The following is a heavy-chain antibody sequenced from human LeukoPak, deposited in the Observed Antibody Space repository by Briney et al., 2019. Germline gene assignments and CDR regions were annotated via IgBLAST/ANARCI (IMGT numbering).Heavy chain of an antibody. CDR2: IKLDGSEK. CDR3: ARDQYDTWSRRGNFDS. V-gene: IGHV3-7*03. Sequence: GGSLRLSCAASGFIFGKYWMSWVRQAPGKRLEWVANIKLDGSEKNYVDSVKGRFTISRDNTKNSLYLQMNSLRAEDTAVFYCARDQYDTWSRRGNFDSWGQGTLVIVSS. D-gene: IGHD3-3*01. CDR1: GFIFGKYW. J-gene: IGHJ4*02.